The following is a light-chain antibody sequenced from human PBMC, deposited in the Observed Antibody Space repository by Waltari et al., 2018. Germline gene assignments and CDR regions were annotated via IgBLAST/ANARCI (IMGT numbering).Light chain of an antibody. CDR1: SSDVGGYNY. V-gene: IGLV2-11*01. J-gene: IGLJ2*01. CDR2: DVS. Sequence: QSALTQPRSVSGSPGQSVTISCTGTSSDVGGYNYVSWYQQHPGNAPKLMIYDVSKRPSGVPDRCSGSKSGNTSSLTISELQAEDEADYSCCSYAGSYVVFGGGTKLTVL. CDR3: CSYAGSYVV.